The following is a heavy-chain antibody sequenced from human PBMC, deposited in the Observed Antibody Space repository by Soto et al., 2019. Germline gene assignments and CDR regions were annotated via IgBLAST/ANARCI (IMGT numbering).Heavy chain of an antibody. J-gene: IGHJ6*02. CDR3: ARVSWREKYGMDV. Sequence: ASVKVSCKISGHTLTELSIHWVRQAPGKGLEWMGGFDPEGGEAIYAQKWHGRVTVTEDTVTGTAYMELRGLKSDDTAVYYCARVSWREKYGMDVWGQGTTVTVSS. V-gene: IGHV1-24*01. CDR1: GHTLTELS. CDR2: FDPEGGEA.